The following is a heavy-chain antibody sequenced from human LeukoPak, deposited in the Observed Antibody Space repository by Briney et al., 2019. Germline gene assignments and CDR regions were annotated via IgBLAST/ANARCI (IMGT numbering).Heavy chain of an antibody. CDR1: GYIFTGYY. J-gene: IGHJ4*02. Sequence: GASVKVSCKTSGYIFTGYYIHLLRQAPGQGLEWMAWIDPNSGATNYAHKFQGRVTMTRDTSISTAYMEVSSLRSDDTAVYYCARELINFHDHTNTGFFDSWGQGTLVTVSS. CDR3: ARELINFHDHTNTGFFDS. CDR2: IDPNSGAT. D-gene: IGHD1-14*01. V-gene: IGHV1-2*02.